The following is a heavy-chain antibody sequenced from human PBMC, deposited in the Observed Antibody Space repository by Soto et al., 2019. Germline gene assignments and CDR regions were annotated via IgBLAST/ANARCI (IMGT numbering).Heavy chain of an antibody. D-gene: IGHD6-13*01. Sequence: SETLSLTCTGSCGSISSYYWSWIRQPPGKGLEWIGYIYYSGSTNYNPSLKSRVTISVDTSKNQFSLKLSSVTAADTAVYYCARTYSSSWSPYYFDYWGQGTLVTVSS. CDR3: ARTYSSSWSPYYFDY. CDR2: IYYSGST. V-gene: IGHV4-59*01. CDR1: CGSISSYY. J-gene: IGHJ4*02.